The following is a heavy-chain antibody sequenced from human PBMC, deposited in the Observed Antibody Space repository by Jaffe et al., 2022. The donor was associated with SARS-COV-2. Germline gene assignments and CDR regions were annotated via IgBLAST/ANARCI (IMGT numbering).Heavy chain of an antibody. D-gene: IGHD3-10*01. CDR3: ARMRFGELSPKFFDY. V-gene: IGHV4-34*01. CDR2: INHSGST. CDR1: GGSFSGYY. J-gene: IGHJ4*02. Sequence: QVQLQQWGAGLLKPSETLSLTCAVYGGSFSGYYWSWIRQPPGKGLEWIGEINHSGSTNYNPSLKSRVTISVDTSKNQFSLKLSSVTAADTAVYYCARMRFGELSPKFFDYWGQGTLVTVSS.